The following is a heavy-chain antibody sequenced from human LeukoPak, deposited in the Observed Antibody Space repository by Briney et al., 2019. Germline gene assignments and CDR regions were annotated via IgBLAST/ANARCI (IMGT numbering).Heavy chain of an antibody. CDR2: IYYSGST. V-gene: IGHV4-39*07. Sequence: PSETLSLTCTVSGGSISSSSYYWGWIRQPPGKGLEWIGSIYYSGSTYYNPSLKSRVTISVDTSKNQFSLKLSSVTAADTAVYYCARVIAVAGPNDAFDIWGQGTMVTVSS. CDR1: GGSISSSSYY. D-gene: IGHD6-19*01. CDR3: ARVIAVAGPNDAFDI. J-gene: IGHJ3*02.